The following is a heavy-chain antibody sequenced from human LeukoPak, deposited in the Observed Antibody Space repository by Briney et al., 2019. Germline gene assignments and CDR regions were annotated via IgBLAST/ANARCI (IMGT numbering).Heavy chain of an antibody. CDR1: GFTFSSYA. CDR2: ISGGGGTT. CDR3: AKDREGLSSGYDLEYFDY. D-gene: IGHD5-12*01. V-gene: IGHV3-23*01. Sequence: GSLRLSCAASGFTFSSYAMNWVRRPQGKGLRWSSAISGGGGTTYYADSVKGRFTISRDNSKNTLFLQMNSLRAEDTAVYYCAKDREGLSSGYDLEYFDYWGQGTLVTVFS. J-gene: IGHJ4*02.